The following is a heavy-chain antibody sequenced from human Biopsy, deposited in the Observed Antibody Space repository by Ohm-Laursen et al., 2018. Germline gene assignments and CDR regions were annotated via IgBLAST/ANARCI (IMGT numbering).Heavy chain of an antibody. CDR2: IIGIFRTA. Sequence: SSVKVSCKASGGTFSSSAITWVRQAPGQGLEWMGGIIGIFRTAHCAQKFQGRVTITADEFMSTAYMELSSLRSEDTAVYYCATDAVGGLAVFGGQGTLVTVSS. D-gene: IGHD3-16*01. J-gene: IGHJ4*02. CDR3: ATDAVGGLAVF. CDR1: GGTFSSSA. V-gene: IGHV1-69*01.